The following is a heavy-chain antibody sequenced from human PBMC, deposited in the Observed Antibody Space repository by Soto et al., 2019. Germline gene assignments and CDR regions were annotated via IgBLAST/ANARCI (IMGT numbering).Heavy chain of an antibody. J-gene: IGHJ3*02. CDR2: IYYSGST. V-gene: IGHV4-30-4*01. Sequence: QVQLQESGPGLVKPSQTLSLTCTVSGGSISSGDYYWSWIRQPPGKGLEWIGYIYYSGSTYYNRSLTSRVTISADTSKNQFSLKLSSVTAADSAVYYGARDSIVGATIDVFDIWGQGTTVPVSS. CDR3: ARDSIVGATIDVFDI. CDR1: GGSISSGDYY. D-gene: IGHD1-26*01.